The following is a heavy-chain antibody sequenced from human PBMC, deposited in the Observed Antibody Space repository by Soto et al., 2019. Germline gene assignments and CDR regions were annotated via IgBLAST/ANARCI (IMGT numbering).Heavy chain of an antibody. J-gene: IGHJ6*02. V-gene: IGHV1-8*01. CDR3: ARGGCHIVVVTAIYYGMDV. Sequence: GASVKVSCKASGYTFTSYDINWVRQATGQGLEWMGWMNPNSGNTGYAQKFQGRVTMTRNTSISTAYMELSSLRSEDTAVYYCARGGCHIVVVTAIYYGMDVWGQGTTVTVSS. D-gene: IGHD2-21*02. CDR2: MNPNSGNT. CDR1: GYTFTSYD.